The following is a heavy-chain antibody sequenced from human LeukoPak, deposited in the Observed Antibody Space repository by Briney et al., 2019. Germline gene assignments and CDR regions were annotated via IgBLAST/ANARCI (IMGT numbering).Heavy chain of an antibody. CDR3: ARDLPGVPIDH. Sequence: GGSLRLSCAASGFTFSTYNMNWIRQAPGKGLEWVSSITTGSTDIYYADSLNGRFTISRDDAKNSVYLQMNSLRVEDTAVYYCARDLPGVPIDHWGQGILVTVSS. D-gene: IGHD7-27*01. J-gene: IGHJ4*02. V-gene: IGHV3-21*06. CDR2: ITTGSTDI. CDR1: GFTFSTYN.